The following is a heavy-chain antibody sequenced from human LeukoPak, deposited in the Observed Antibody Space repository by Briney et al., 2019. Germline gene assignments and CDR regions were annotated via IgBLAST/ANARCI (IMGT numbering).Heavy chain of an antibody. Sequence: GRSLRLSCAASGFTFSSYAMHWVRQAPGRGLQYVSVISGNGVSTSYADSVKGRFTISRDNSKNTVYLQMTSLRAEDTAVYYCVGDGRDGYNIYFHHWGQGTLVTVSS. CDR2: ISGNGVST. J-gene: IGHJ1*01. CDR1: GFTFSSYA. D-gene: IGHD5-24*01. V-gene: IGHV3-64D*06. CDR3: VGDGRDGYNIYFHH.